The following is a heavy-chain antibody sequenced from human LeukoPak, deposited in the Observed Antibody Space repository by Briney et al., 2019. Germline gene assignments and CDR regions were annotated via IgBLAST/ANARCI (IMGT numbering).Heavy chain of an antibody. D-gene: IGHD3-10*01. Sequence: GGSLRLSCAASGFTFSSYSMNWVRQAPGKGLEWVSSISSSSSYIYYADSVKGRFTISRDNAKNSLYLQMNSLRAEDTAVYYCARDTLPLYGSGSPDAFDIWGQGTMVTVSS. CDR3: ARDTLPLYGSGSPDAFDI. CDR1: GFTFSSYS. J-gene: IGHJ3*02. V-gene: IGHV3-21*01. CDR2: ISSSSSYI.